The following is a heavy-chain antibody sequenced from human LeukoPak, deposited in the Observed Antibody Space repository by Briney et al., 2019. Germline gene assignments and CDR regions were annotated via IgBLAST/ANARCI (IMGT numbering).Heavy chain of an antibody. CDR1: GFTFSDYY. J-gene: IGHJ4*02. CDR2: IYSGGST. Sequence: TGGSLRLSCAASGFTFSDYYMSWNRQAPGKGLEWVSVIYSGGSTYYADSVKGRFTISRDNSKNTLYLQMNSLRAEDTAVYYCARDYYDSRGYSDYWGQGTLVTVSS. CDR3: ARDYYDSRGYSDY. D-gene: IGHD3-22*01. V-gene: IGHV3-66*01.